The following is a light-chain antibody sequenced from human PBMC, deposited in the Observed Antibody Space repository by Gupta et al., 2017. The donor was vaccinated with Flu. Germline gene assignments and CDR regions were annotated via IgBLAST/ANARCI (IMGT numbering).Light chain of an antibody. CDR2: DVS. J-gene: IGLJ2*01. V-gene: IGLV7-46*01. CDR1: TGPVTRDHY. Sequence: AVVTQEPSLPVSPRGTVTLTCGSSTGPVTRDHYPYWFQQNPSQVPKTLMCDVSDKHCWTTARFTGSLSGGKAAVTLAGAQPEDEADDYCLVAYTLGGPVVGGGTRLTV. CDR3: LVAYTLGGPV.